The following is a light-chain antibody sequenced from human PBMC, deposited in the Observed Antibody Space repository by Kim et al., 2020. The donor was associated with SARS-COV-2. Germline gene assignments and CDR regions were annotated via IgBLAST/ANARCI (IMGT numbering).Light chain of an antibody. CDR2: YDS. CDR3: QVWDGPADHPGV. V-gene: IGLV3-21*04. J-gene: IGLJ1*01. CDR1: NIGSKS. Sequence: SYVVTQPPSVSVAPGGTASITCGGDNIGSKSLHWYQQKPGQAPVLVISYDSDRPSGIPERFSGSNSGNTATLTINWVESGDEADYYCQVWDGPADHPGVFGSGTKVTVL.